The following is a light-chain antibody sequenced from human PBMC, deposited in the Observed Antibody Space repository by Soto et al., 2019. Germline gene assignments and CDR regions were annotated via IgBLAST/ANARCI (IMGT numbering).Light chain of an antibody. CDR3: QSYDSSLSISV. CDR1: SSNIGAGYD. J-gene: IGLJ2*01. CDR2: GDI. V-gene: IGLV1-40*01. Sequence: QSVLTQPPSVSGAPGQRVSISCTGTSSNIGAGYDVHWYQHLPGTAPKLLIFGDINRPSGVPDRFSGSKSGPSASLAITGLQAEDEADYYCQSYDSSLSISVFGGGTQLTVL.